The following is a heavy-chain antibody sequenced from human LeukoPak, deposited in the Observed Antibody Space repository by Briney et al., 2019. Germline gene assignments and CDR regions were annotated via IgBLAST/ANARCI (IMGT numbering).Heavy chain of an antibody. J-gene: IGHJ5*02. V-gene: IGHV3-30*04. Sequence: GGSLRLSCVGSGFTFSRYDVRWVRQAPGKGLEWVAVISDDGKKKIYADSVKGRFTISRDNSKNTLYLQMDSLRAEDTALYYCARAAAETGAFRDNWFDPWGQGTLVTVSS. CDR1: GFTFSRYD. D-gene: IGHD2-8*02. CDR2: ISDDGKKK. CDR3: ARAAAETGAFRDNWFDP.